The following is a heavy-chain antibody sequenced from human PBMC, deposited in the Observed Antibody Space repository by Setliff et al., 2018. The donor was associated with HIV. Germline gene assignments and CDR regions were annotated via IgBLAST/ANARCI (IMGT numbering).Heavy chain of an antibody. CDR3: ARESLHLGELSSNPDASDI. J-gene: IGHJ3*02. V-gene: IGHV4-38-2*01. CDR2: FYQTGST. CDR1: GDFISSDYY. D-gene: IGHD3-16*02. Sequence: PSETLSLTCAVSGDFISSDYYWGWIRQPPEKGLEWIGSFYQTGSTYYNPSLKSRVIISLDTSKNQLSLKLRSVTAADTAVYYCARESLHLGELSSNPDASDIWGQGTMVTVSS.